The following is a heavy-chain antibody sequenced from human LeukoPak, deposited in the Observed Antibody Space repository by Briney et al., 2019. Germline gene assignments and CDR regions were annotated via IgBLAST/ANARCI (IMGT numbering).Heavy chain of an antibody. Sequence: GGSLRLSCAASGFTFSSYAMHWVRQAPGKGLEWVAVISYDGSNKYYADSVKGRFTISRDNSKNTLYLQLNSLRAEDTAVYYCARLVGADDAFDIWGQGTMVTVSS. J-gene: IGHJ3*02. D-gene: IGHD1-26*01. V-gene: IGHV3-30*01. CDR1: GFTFSSYA. CDR3: ARLVGADDAFDI. CDR2: ISYDGSNK.